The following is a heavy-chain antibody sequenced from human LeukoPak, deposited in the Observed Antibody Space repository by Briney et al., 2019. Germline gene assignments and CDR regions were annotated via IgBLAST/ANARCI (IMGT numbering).Heavy chain of an antibody. CDR2: IYHSGST. CDR3: ARDGKRAQGGLDP. D-gene: IGHD1-26*01. CDR1: GGSISSSNW. Sequence: PSETLSLTCAVSGGSISSSNWWSWVRQPPGKGLEWIGEIYHSGSTNYNPSLKSRVTISVDTSKNQFSLKLNSVTAADTAMYYCARDGKRAQGGLDPWGQGILVTVSS. J-gene: IGHJ5*02. V-gene: IGHV4-4*02.